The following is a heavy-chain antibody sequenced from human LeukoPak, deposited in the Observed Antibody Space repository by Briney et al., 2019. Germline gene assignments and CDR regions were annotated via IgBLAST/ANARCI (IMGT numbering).Heavy chain of an antibody. Sequence: RGSLRLSCAASGFTFSSYSMNWVRQAPGKGLEWVSSISSSSSYIYYADSVKGRFTISRDNAKNSLYLQMNSLRAEDTAVYYCAGAPYDSSGYYYYWGQGTLVTVSS. CDR1: GFTFSSYS. CDR2: ISSSSSYI. CDR3: AGAPYDSSGYYYY. V-gene: IGHV3-21*01. J-gene: IGHJ4*02. D-gene: IGHD3-22*01.